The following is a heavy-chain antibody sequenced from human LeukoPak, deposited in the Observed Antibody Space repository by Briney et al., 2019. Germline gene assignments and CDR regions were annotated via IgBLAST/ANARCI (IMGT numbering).Heavy chain of an antibody. J-gene: IGHJ4*02. CDR1: GYTFTSYG. CDR3: ARGEQKAYYYESSGYLGDY. Sequence: ASVKVSCKASGYTFTSYGISWVRQAPGQGLEWVGWISGYNGNTNYAQKFQGRVTMTRDTSISTAYMELSRLRSDDTAVYYCARGEQKAYYYESSGYLGDYWGQGTLVTVSS. D-gene: IGHD3-22*01. CDR2: ISGYNGNT. V-gene: IGHV1-18*01.